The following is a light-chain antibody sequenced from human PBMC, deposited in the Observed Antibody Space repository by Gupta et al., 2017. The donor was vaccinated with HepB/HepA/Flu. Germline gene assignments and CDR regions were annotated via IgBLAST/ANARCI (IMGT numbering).Light chain of an antibody. CDR2: GNT. CDR1: SSNIGAGYD. CDR3: QSYDSSLSGSEV. Sequence: QSVLTQPPPVSGAPGLRVTISCTASSSNIGAGYDVHWYQQLPGTAPKLLIYGNTNRPSGVPDRFSGSKSGTAASLAITGLQAEDEADDYCQSYDSSLSGSEVFGTGTKVTVL. V-gene: IGLV1-40*01. J-gene: IGLJ1*01.